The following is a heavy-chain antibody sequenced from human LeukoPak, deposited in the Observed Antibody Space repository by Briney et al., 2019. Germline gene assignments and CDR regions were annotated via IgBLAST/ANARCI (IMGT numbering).Heavy chain of an antibody. CDR3: ARGELYYYDSSGYHRPLSPFDY. D-gene: IGHD3-22*01. Sequence: AGGSLGLSCAASGFTFSSYGMHWVRQAPGKGLEWVAVIWYDGSNKYYADSVKGRFTISRDNSKNTLYLQMNSLRAEDTAVYYCARGELYYYDSSGYHRPLSPFDYWGQGTLVTVSS. J-gene: IGHJ4*02. CDR2: IWYDGSNK. V-gene: IGHV3-33*01. CDR1: GFTFSSYG.